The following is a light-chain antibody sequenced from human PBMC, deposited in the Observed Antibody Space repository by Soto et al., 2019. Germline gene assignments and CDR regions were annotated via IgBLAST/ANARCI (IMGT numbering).Light chain of an antibody. J-gene: IGKJ1*01. CDR2: GKS. CDR3: QQYNNWPWT. Sequence: ETVMTQSPATLSVSPGERATLSCRASQSININLAWYQQKPGQAPRLLIYGKSVRATGIPARFSGTGSGTEFTLTISSLQSEDFAVYYCQQYNNWPWTFGQGTKVEIK. CDR1: QSININ. V-gene: IGKV3-15*01.